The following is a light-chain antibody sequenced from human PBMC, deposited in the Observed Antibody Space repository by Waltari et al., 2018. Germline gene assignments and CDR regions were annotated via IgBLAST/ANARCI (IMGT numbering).Light chain of an antibody. J-gene: IGLJ2*01. CDR2: QDT. V-gene: IGLV3-1*01. CDR3: QAFDSNIDV. Sequence: SYELTQPPSVSVSPGQTATITCSGHNLEEKYISWYQQQPRQSPVLVIHQDTNRPSGIPDRFSGSNSGNTATLTITGAQAMDEADYYCQAFDSNIDVFGGGTKLTVL. CDR1: NLEEKY.